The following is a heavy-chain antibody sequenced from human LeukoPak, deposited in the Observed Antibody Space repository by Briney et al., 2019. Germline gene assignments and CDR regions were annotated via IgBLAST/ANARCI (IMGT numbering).Heavy chain of an antibody. CDR2: IYYRGST. D-gene: IGHD3-9*01. J-gene: IGHJ4*02. CDR3: ARRGTLGILTGHYLVDY. Sequence: PSQTLSLTCAVSGGAIDTTGYYWDWIRKPPGKGLEWIGSIYYRGSTYYNPSLKSRVTISVDTSKNQFSLQLSSVTAADTAVYYCARRGTLGILTGHYLVDYWGQGTLVTVSS. CDR1: GGAIDTTGYY. V-gene: IGHV4-39*01.